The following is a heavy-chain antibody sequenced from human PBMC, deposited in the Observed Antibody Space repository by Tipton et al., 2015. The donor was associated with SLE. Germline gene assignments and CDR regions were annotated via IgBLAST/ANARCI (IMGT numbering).Heavy chain of an antibody. CDR2: IHHSGSA. CDR3: ATGHFDY. V-gene: IGHV4-61*05. D-gene: IGHD1-14*01. Sequence: TLSLTCTVSGGSIGSSTYYWGWIRQPPGRGLEWIGYIHHSGSANYNPSLKSRVTISVDTSKTQFSLKLSSVTAADTAVYYCATGHFDYWGQGSLVTVSS. CDR1: GGSIGSSTYY. J-gene: IGHJ4*02.